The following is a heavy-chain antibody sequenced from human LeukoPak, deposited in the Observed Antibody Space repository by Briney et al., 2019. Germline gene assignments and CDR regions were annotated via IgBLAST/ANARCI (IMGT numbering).Heavy chain of an antibody. V-gene: IGHV4-39*01. Sequence: TFSSYAMSWIRQPPGKGLEWIGSIYYSGSTYYNPSLKSRVTISVDTSKNQFSLKLSSVTAADTAVYYCARRRYGYYYFDYWGQGTLVTVSS. CDR3: ARRRYGYYYFDY. CDR1: TFSSYA. CDR2: IYYSGST. J-gene: IGHJ4*02. D-gene: IGHD5-18*01.